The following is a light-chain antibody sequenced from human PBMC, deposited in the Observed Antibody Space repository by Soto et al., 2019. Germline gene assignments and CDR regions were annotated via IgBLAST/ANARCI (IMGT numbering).Light chain of an antibody. Sequence: QSALTQPPSASGSPGQSVTISCTGTSSDIGGYKYVSWYQQHPGKAPKLMIYEVNKRPSGVPDRFSGSKSGNTAPLIVSGLQAEDEADYYCSSYAGSDNVVFGGGTKLTVL. CDR2: EVN. CDR1: SSDIGGYKY. V-gene: IGLV2-8*01. CDR3: SSYAGSDNVV. J-gene: IGLJ2*01.